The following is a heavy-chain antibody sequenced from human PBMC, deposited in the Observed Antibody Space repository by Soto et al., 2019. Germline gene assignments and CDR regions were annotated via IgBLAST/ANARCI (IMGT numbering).Heavy chain of an antibody. CDR3: ARGVWDGSYFLPKYYFDY. CDR1: GFTFSSYA. J-gene: IGHJ4*02. V-gene: IGHV3-30-3*01. D-gene: IGHD1-26*01. CDR2: ISYDGSNK. Sequence: GGSLRLSCAASGFTFSSYAMHWVRQAPGKGLEWVAVISYDGSNKYYADSVKGRFTISRDNSKNTLYLQMNSLRAEDTAVYYCARGVWDGSYFLPKYYFDYWGQGTLVTVSS.